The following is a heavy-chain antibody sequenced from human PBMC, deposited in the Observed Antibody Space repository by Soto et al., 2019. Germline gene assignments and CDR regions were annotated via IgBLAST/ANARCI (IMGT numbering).Heavy chain of an antibody. Sequence: PGGSLRLSCAVSGYGFADHLMHWVRQVPGKGLQWVSRMNRDGSEINYADSVKGRFTVSRDTSKKQFSLKLRSVTAADTAVYYCARVLSGSSLFDYWGQGMLVTVSS. V-gene: IGHV3-74*01. CDR1: GYGFADHL. CDR2: MNRDGSEI. CDR3: ARVLSGSSLFDY. D-gene: IGHD1-26*01. J-gene: IGHJ4*02.